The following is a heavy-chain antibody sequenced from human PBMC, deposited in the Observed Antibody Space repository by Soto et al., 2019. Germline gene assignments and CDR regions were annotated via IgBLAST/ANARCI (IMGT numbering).Heavy chain of an antibody. V-gene: IGHV4-39*07. CDR2: FFIGGNT. J-gene: IGHJ6*02. Sequence: SETLSLTCTVSGGSISSSTYYWGWMRQPPGKGLEWVASFFIGGNTYYNPSLKSRVTISVDTSKNQFSLKLSSVTAADTAVYYCARAEQWLVPAYYYYYGMDVWGQGTTVTVSS. CDR3: ARAEQWLVPAYYYYYGMDV. D-gene: IGHD6-19*01. CDR1: GGSISSSTYY.